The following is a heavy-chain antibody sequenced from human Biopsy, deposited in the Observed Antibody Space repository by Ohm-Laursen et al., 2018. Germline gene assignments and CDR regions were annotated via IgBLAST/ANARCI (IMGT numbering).Heavy chain of an antibody. CDR1: GFTVYNNY. V-gene: IGHV3-9*01. Sequence: RSLRLSCSATGFTVYNNYMTWVRQAPGKGLEWVSSISWQSATRNYADSVKGRFAISRDNAKKSLYLEVDSLRDEDTALYYCVKDKDFRDAFDIWGQGTMVTVSS. D-gene: IGHD3-3*01. CDR2: ISWQSATR. CDR3: VKDKDFRDAFDI. J-gene: IGHJ3*02.